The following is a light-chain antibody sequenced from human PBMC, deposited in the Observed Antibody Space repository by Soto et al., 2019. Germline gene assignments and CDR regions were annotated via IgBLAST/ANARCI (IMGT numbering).Light chain of an antibody. Sequence: DIQMTQSPSSLSASVGDRITITCQASQDIANYLNWYQQKPGKAPKLLIYDASNLETGVPSRFSGGGSGTDFTLTISCLQSEDFATYYCQQYYSYPLFTFGPGTKVDIK. CDR1: QDIANY. J-gene: IGKJ3*01. CDR2: DAS. V-gene: IGKV1-33*01. CDR3: QQYYSYPLFT.